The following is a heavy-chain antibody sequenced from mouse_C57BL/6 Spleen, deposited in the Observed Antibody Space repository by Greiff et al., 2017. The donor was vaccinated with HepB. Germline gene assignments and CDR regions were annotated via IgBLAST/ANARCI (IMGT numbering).Heavy chain of an antibody. Sequence: EVKLQESGPALVKPSQTVSLTCTVTGYSITNGNHWWNWFRQVSGSILEWIGYISSRGSTDSNPSLKSRISITRDTSTNQLYLQLHSVTTEDIATYYCAKTTVVRGELYYIDYWGQGTTLTVSS. J-gene: IGHJ2*01. CDR3: AKTTVVRGELYYIDY. CDR2: ISSRGST. V-gene: IGHV3-4*01. CDR1: GYSITNGNHW. D-gene: IGHD1-1*01.